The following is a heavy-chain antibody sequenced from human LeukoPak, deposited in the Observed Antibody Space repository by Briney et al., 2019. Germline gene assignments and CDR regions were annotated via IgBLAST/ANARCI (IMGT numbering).Heavy chain of an antibody. D-gene: IGHD6-13*01. CDR3: ARDWSSSWLYFDY. CDR1: GGSISSGSYY. J-gene: IGHJ4*02. CDR2: IYTSGST. Sequence: SETLSLTCTVSGGSISSGSYYWSWIRQPAGKGLEWIGRIYTSGSTNYNPSLKSRVTISVDTSKNQFSLKLSSVTAADTAVYYCARDWSSSWLYFDYWGQGILVTVSS. V-gene: IGHV4-61*02.